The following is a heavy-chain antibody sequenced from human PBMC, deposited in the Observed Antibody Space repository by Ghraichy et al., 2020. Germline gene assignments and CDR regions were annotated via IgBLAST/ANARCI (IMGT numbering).Heavy chain of an antibody. CDR3: ASSTLPYYYDSSGAFDI. CDR2: ISGSGGST. Sequence: GESLNISCAASGFTFSSYAMSWVRQAPGKGLEWVSAISGSGGSTYYADSVKGRFTISRDNSKNTLYLQMNSLRAEDTAVYYCASSTLPYYYDSSGAFDIWGQGTMVTVSS. J-gene: IGHJ3*02. CDR1: GFTFSSYA. D-gene: IGHD3-22*01. V-gene: IGHV3-23*01.